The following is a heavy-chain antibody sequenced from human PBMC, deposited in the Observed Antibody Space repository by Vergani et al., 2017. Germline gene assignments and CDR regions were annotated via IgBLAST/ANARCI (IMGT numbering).Heavy chain of an antibody. V-gene: IGHV4-31*03. Sequence: QVQLQESGPGLVKPSQTLSLTCTVSGGSISSGGYYWSWIRQHPGKGLEWIGYIYYSGSTYYNPSLKSRVTRSVDTSKNQFSLKLSSVTAADTAVYYCARDRSGYENYFDYWGQGTLVTVSS. J-gene: IGHJ4*02. CDR3: ARDRSGYENYFDY. CDR2: IYYSGST. CDR1: GGSISSGGYY. D-gene: IGHD5-12*01.